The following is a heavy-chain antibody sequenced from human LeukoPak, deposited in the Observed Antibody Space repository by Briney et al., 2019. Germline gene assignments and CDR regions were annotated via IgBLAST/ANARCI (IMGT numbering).Heavy chain of an antibody. CDR1: GYSISSGYY. CDR3: ARHDIDMVRGIRYFDY. Sequence: SETLSLTCAVSGYSISSGYYWGWIRQPPGKGLEWIGSIYHSGSTYYNPSLKSRVTISVDTSKNQFSLKLSSVTAADTAVYYCARHDIDMVRGIRYFDYWGQGTLVTVSS. D-gene: IGHD3-10*01. V-gene: IGHV4-38-2*01. CDR2: IYHSGST. J-gene: IGHJ4*02.